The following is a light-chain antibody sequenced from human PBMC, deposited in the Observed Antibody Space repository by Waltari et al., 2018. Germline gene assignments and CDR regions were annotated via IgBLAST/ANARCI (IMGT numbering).Light chain of an antibody. J-gene: IGKJ3*01. Sequence: ETVMTQSPVTLSVSPGESVTLSCTTSQYVSNNLAWDQQKPGQSPRLLIYGASTRPTGVPARFSGSGSGTSFTLTISSLQSEDFGLYYCQQYNNWPGAFGPGTKVDVE. CDR1: QYVSNN. V-gene: IGKV3-15*01. CDR3: QQYNNWPGA. CDR2: GAS.